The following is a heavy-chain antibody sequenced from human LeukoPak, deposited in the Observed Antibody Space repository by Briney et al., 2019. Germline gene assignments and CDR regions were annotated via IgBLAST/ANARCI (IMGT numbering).Heavy chain of an antibody. CDR2: ITSSSTYT. CDR3: AKDSLRTLPAASFDY. D-gene: IGHD2-2*01. Sequence: KPGGSLRLSCAASGFTFSSYEMNWVRQTPGKGLEWVSSITSSSTYTFYADSVKGRFTISRDNSKNTLYLQMNSLRTEDTAVYYCAKDSLRTLPAASFDYWGQGTLVTVSS. J-gene: IGHJ4*02. CDR1: GFTFSSYE. V-gene: IGHV3-21*04.